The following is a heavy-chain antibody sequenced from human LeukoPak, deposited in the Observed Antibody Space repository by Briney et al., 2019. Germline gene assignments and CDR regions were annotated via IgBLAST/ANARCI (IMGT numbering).Heavy chain of an antibody. CDR3: ARRPHSSGWSSSITLFEH. Sequence: ASVKVSCKASGYTFTDYYIHCVRQAPGQGLEWMGWINPNSGDTNYAQKFQGRVTMTSDTSISTAYMELSSLRSDDTAKYYCARRPHSSGWSSSITLFEHWGQGTLVTVSS. CDR2: INPNSGDT. D-gene: IGHD6-19*01. J-gene: IGHJ4*02. CDR1: GYTFTDYY. V-gene: IGHV1-2*02.